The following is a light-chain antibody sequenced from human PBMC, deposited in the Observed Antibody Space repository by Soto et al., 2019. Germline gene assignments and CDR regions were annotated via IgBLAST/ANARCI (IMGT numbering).Light chain of an antibody. CDR2: KAS. Sequence: DIQMTQSPSTLSASVGDRVTITCRASQSVSTWLAWYQQKPGKALKLLIYKASSLESGVPARFSGSRSGTDFTLTISSLKPDDFATYYCLQYNSYPLTFGGGTKVEIK. CDR3: LQYNSYPLT. CDR1: QSVSTW. V-gene: IGKV1-5*03. J-gene: IGKJ4*01.